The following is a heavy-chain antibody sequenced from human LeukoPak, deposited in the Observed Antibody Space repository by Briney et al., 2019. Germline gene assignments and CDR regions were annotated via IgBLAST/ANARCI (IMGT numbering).Heavy chain of an antibody. CDR2: ISSSSSTI. Sequence: TGGSLRLSCAASGFTFSSYSMNWVRQAPGKGLEWVSYISSSSSTIYYADSVKGRFTISRDNAKNSLYLQMNSLRAEDTAVYYCARVEGSIYCGGDCSHPTNIDYWGQGALVTVSS. CDR1: GFTFSSYS. J-gene: IGHJ4*02. D-gene: IGHD2-21*02. V-gene: IGHV3-48*04. CDR3: ARVEGSIYCGGDCSHPTNIDY.